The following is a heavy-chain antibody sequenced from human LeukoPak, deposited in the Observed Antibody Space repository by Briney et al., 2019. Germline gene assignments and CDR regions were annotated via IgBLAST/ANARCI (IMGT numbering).Heavy chain of an antibody. D-gene: IGHD6-19*01. V-gene: IGHV3-33*01. CDR2: IWYDGSNK. CDR1: GFTFSSYG. CDR3: ARGAIAVAEGAFDY. Sequence: GGSLRLSCAASGFTFSSYGMHWVRQAPGKGLEWVAVIWYDGSNKYYADSVKGRFTISRDNSKNTLYLQMNSLRAEDTAVYYCARGAIAVAEGAFDYWGQGTQVTVSS. J-gene: IGHJ4*02.